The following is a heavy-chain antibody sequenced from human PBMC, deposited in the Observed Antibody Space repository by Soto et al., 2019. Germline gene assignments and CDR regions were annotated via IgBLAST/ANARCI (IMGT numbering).Heavy chain of an antibody. Sequence: GASVKGSSKASGFTLTSYDINWVRQATGQGLEWMGWMNPNSGNTVYAEKFQGRVTMTTDTSTNTAYMELRSLRSDDTAVYYCARGAFCGGAPGCRDMDVWGQGTTVTVSS. V-gene: IGHV1-8*01. CDR3: ARGAFCGGAPGCRDMDV. CDR2: MNPNSGNT. D-gene: IGHD2-21*01. J-gene: IGHJ6*02. CDR1: GFTLTSYD.